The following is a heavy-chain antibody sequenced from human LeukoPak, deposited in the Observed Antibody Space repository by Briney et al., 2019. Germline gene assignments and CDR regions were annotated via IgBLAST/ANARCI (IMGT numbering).Heavy chain of an antibody. J-gene: IGHJ4*02. D-gene: IGHD6-19*01. CDR3: ARASSGRFDY. CDR2: ISGSGGST. Sequence: GGSLRLSCAASGFTFSSNAMSWVRQAPGKGLEWVSAISGSGGSTYYADSAKGRFTISRDNSKNTLYLQMNSLRAEDTAVYYCARASSGRFDYWGQGTLVTVSS. V-gene: IGHV3-23*01. CDR1: GFTFSSNA.